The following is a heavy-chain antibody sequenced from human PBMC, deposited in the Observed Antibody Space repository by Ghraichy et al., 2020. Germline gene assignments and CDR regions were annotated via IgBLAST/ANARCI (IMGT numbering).Heavy chain of an antibody. V-gene: IGHV3-23*01. D-gene: IGHD3-9*01. CDR1: GFTFSSYA. CDR3: AKEGGDILTGYPLRYFQH. CDR2: ISGSGGST. Sequence: GGSLRLSCAASGFTFSSYAMSWVRQAPGKGLEWVSAISGSGGSTYYADSVKGRFTISRDNSKNTLYLQMNSLRAEDTAVYYCAKEGGDILTGYPLRYFQHWGQGTLVTVSS. J-gene: IGHJ1*01.